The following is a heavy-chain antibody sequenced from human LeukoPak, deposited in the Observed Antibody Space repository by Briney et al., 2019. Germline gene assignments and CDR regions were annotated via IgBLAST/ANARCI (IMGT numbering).Heavy chain of an antibody. D-gene: IGHD3-3*01. CDR1: GFTFSSYG. V-gene: IGHV3-30*02. CDR3: AKAAHYDFWSGYDY. CDR2: IRYDGSNK. Sequence: GGSLRLSCAASGFTFSSYGMHWVRQAPRKGLEWVTFIRYDGSNKYYTDSVKARFTISRDNSKNTLYLQMNSLRAEDTAVYYCAKAAHYDFWSGYDYWGQGTVVTVSS. J-gene: IGHJ4*02.